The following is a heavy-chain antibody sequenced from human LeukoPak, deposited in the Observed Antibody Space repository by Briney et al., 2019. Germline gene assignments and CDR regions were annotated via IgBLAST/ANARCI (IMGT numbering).Heavy chain of an antibody. D-gene: IGHD3-22*01. J-gene: IGHJ6*03. V-gene: IGHV4-34*01. CDR1: GGSFSGYY. CDR2: INHSGST. Sequence: SETLSLTCVVYGGSFSGYYWSWIRQPPGKGREWIGEINHSGSTNYNPSLKSRVTISVDTSKNQFSLKLSSVTAADTAVYYCARGRGSWSSSGPPKPNYYIDVWGKGTTVTLSS. CDR3: ARGRGSWSSSGPPKPNYYIDV.